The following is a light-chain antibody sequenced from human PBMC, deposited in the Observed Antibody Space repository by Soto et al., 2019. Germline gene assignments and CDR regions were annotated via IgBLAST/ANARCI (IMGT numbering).Light chain of an antibody. CDR2: GAS. CDR1: QSVSSSY. V-gene: IGKV3-20*01. Sequence: EIVLTQSPGTLSLSPGERATLSCRASQSVSSSYLAWYQQKPGQAPRLLIYGASSRATGIPYRFSGSGSGTDLTLPISRLEPEDFAVYYCQQYGSSVWTFGQGTKVDIK. J-gene: IGKJ1*01. CDR3: QQYGSSVWT.